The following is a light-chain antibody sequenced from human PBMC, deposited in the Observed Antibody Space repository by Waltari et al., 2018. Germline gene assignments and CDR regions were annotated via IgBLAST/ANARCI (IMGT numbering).Light chain of an antibody. CDR3: CSYAGSYTPV. J-gene: IGLJ2*01. V-gene: IGLV2-11*01. Sequence: QSALTQPRSVSGSPGQSVTISCTGTTSDVGGYNYVSWYQQHPGKAPKLMISDVSKRPSGVPDRFSGSKSGNTASLSISGLQAEDEADYYCCSYAGSYTPVFGGGTKLTVL. CDR2: DVS. CDR1: TSDVGGYNY.